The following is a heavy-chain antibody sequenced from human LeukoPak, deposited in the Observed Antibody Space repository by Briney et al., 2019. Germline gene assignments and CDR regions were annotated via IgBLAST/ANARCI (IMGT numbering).Heavy chain of an antibody. J-gene: IGHJ6*02. CDR3: ARVYPPPDYYYGMDV. CDR1: GYTFTSYG. Sequence: ASVKVSCEASGYTFTSYGISWVRQAPEQGLEWMGWISAYNGNTNYAQKLQGRVTMTTDTSTSTAYMELRSLRSDDTAVYYCARVYPPPDYYYGMDVWGQGTTVTVSS. CDR2: ISAYNGNT. V-gene: IGHV1-18*01.